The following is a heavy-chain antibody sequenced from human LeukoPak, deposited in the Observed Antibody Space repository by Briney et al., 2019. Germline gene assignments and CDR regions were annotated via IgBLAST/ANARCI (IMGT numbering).Heavy chain of an antibody. CDR3: ARGGVYSSRGIDY. CDR2: ITSSSNYI. J-gene: IGHJ4*02. Sequence: GGSLRLSCAASGFTFDSYSMNWVRQAPGRGLEWVSSITSSSNYIYYADSVKGRFTISRDNAKNSLYLQMNSLRAEDTAVYYCARGGVYSSRGIDYWGQGTLVTVSS. D-gene: IGHD6-13*01. CDR1: GFTFDSYS. V-gene: IGHV3-21*01.